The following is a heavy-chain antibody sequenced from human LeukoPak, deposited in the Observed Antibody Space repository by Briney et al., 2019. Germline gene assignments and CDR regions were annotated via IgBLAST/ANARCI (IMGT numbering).Heavy chain of an antibody. CDR1: GFTFTNYA. CDR2: ISGSGGST. D-gene: IGHD6-19*01. CDR3: TKGVNSGSIDY. Sequence: PGGSLRLSCAASGFTFTNYAMSWVRQASGKGLEWVSSISGSGGSTYYAASVRGRFTISRDNSKNTLSLQMNSLRGEDTALYYCTKGVNSGSIDYWGQGTLVTVSS. J-gene: IGHJ4*02. V-gene: IGHV3-23*01.